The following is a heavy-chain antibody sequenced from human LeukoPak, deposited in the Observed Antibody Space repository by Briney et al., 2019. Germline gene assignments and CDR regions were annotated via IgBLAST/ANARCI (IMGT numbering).Heavy chain of an antibody. CDR2: IIPIFGTA. Sequence: GASVKVSCKASGYTFTSYGISWVRQAPGQGLEWMGGIIPIFGTANYAQKFQGRVTITADESTSTAYMELSSLRSEDTAVYYCARSYYYDSSGYRSGFDYWGQGTLVTVSS. D-gene: IGHD3-22*01. CDR3: ARSYYYDSSGYRSGFDY. V-gene: IGHV1-69*13. CDR1: GYTFTSYG. J-gene: IGHJ4*02.